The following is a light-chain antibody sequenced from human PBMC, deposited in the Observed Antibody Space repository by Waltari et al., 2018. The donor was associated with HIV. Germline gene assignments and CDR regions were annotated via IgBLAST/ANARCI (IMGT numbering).Light chain of an antibody. CDR3: QQYGRSPT. V-gene: IGKV3-20*01. CDR1: QSVSGTY. CDR2: DAS. Sequence: EIVLTQSPGTLSLSPGERATPPCRASQSVSGTYVAWYQQKPGQAPRLLIYDASGRATGIPDRFSGSGSGTDFTLTISRLEPEDFAVYYCQQYGRSPTFGQGTKVEIK. J-gene: IGKJ1*01.